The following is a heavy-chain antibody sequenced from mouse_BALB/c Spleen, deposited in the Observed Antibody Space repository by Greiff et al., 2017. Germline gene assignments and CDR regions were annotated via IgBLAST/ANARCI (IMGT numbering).Heavy chain of an antibody. CDR1: GYTFTSYV. CDR2: INPYNDGT. V-gene: IGHV1-14*01. D-gene: IGHD1-2*01. J-gene: IGHJ2*01. Sequence: EVQGVESGPELVKPGASVKMSCKASGYTFTSYVMHWVKQKPGQGLEWIGYINPYNDGTKYNEKFKGKATLTSDKSSSTAYMELSSLTSEDSAVYYCARITTATGYWGQGTTLTVSS. CDR3: ARITTATGY.